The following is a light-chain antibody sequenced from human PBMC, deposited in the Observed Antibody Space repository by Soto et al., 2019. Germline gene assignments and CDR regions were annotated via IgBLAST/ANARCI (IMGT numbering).Light chain of an antibody. Sequence: QSALTQPASVSGSPGQSITIFCSGTSSDVGAYKFVSWYRHHPGKAPQVMIYEVSNRPSGVSNRFSGSKSGNTASLTISGLQPEDEGDYYCSSYTSSSTLVFGGGTKLTVL. J-gene: IGLJ2*01. CDR3: SSYTSSSTLV. CDR2: EVS. V-gene: IGLV2-14*01. CDR1: SSDVGAYKF.